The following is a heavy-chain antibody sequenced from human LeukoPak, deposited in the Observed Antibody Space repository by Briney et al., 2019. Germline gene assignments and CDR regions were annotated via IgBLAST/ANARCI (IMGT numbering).Heavy chain of an antibody. D-gene: IGHD3-22*01. V-gene: IGHV1-46*01. CDR3: ARGGEDSGYYALPFDY. Sequence: ASVSVSCKASGYTFTSYYIHWVRQAPGQGLEWMAIINPSGGTTSYAQKFQGRLTMTRDTSTSTGYMELSSLRSEDTAVYYCARGGEDSGYYALPFDYWGQGTLVTVSS. J-gene: IGHJ4*02. CDR1: GYTFTSYY. CDR2: INPSGGTT.